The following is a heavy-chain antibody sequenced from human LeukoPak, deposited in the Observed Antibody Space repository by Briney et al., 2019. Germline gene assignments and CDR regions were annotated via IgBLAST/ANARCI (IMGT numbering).Heavy chain of an antibody. Sequence: SSVKVSCKPSGCTFSRYAISCVRQAPGPRLEWMGRMIPTLGIAKYAQKSQGRVTITADKSTSTAYMELSSLRSEDTAVYYCARDDCSGGSCNSFGVFDYWGQGTLVTVSS. CDR3: ARDDCSGGSCNSFGVFDY. CDR2: MIPTLGIA. J-gene: IGHJ4*02. D-gene: IGHD2-15*01. V-gene: IGHV1-69*04. CDR1: GCTFSRYA.